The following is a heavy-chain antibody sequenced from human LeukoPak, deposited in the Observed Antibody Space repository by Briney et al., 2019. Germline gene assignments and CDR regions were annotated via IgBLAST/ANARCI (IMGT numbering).Heavy chain of an antibody. CDR3: ARTRRAAAGPYYYYGMDV. CDR2: IYHSGST. V-gene: IGHV4-4*02. D-gene: IGHD6-13*01. CDR1: GGSISSSNW. J-gene: IGHJ6*02. Sequence: SGTLSLTCAVSGGSISSSNWWSWVRQPPGKGLEWIGEIYHSGSTNYNPSLKSRVTISVDKSKNQFSLKLSSVTAADTAVYYCARTRRAAAGPYYYYGMDVWGQGTTVTVSS.